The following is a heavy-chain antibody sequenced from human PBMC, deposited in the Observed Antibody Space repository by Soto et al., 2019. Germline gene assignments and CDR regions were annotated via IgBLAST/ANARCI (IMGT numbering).Heavy chain of an antibody. V-gene: IGHV3-23*01. J-gene: IGHJ4*01. CDR1: GFTVSNSA. Sequence: GCLRLSCAASGFTVSNSAMSWVCQAPGKRLNWVSSIPRRAQCSYSADTVSGRFIISRDNSYDTRYRQMNSQSHGDTAVYYGAKGRGYDSTSNLYYF. CDR2: IPRRAQCS. CDR3: AKGRGYDSTSNLYYF. D-gene: IGHD3-22*01.